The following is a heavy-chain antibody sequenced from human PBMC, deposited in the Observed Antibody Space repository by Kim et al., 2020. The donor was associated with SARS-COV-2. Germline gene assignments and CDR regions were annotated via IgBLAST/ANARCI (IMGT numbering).Heavy chain of an antibody. J-gene: IGHJ3*02. CDR3: AKATMDIGAFDI. CDR1: GFTFSSYG. D-gene: IGHD2-2*03. CDR2: ISYDGSNK. Sequence: GGSLRLSCAASGFTFSSYGMHWVRQAPGKGLEWVAVISYDGSNKYYADSVKGRFTISRDNSKNTLYLQMNSLRAEDTAVYYCAKATMDIGAFDIWGQGTMVTVSS. V-gene: IGHV3-30*18.